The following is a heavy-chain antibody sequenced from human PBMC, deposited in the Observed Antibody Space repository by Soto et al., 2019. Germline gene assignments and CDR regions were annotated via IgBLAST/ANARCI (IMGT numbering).Heavy chain of an antibody. D-gene: IGHD3-9*01. V-gene: IGHV4-34*01. CDR3: ARVSDILTGYYKHAFDI. J-gene: IGHJ3*02. CDR2: INHSGST. Sequence: SETLSLTCAVYGGSFSGYYWSWIRQPPGKGLEWIGEINHSGSTNYNPSLKSRVTISVDTSKNQFSLKLSSVTAADTAVYYCARVSDILTGYYKHAFDIWGQGTMVTV. CDR1: GGSFSGYY.